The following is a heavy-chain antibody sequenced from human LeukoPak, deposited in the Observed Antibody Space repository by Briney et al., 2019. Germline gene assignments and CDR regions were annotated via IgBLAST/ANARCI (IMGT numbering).Heavy chain of an antibody. CDR2: IYYSGST. CDR3: ARALGATISAFDI. J-gene: IGHJ3*02. Sequence: SETLSLTCTVSGGSISSYYWSWIRQPPGKGLEWIGYIYYSGSTNYNPSLKSRVTISVDTSKNQFSLKLSSVTAADTAVYYCARALGATISAFDIWGQGTMVTVSS. D-gene: IGHD1-26*01. CDR1: GGSISSYY. V-gene: IGHV4-59*01.